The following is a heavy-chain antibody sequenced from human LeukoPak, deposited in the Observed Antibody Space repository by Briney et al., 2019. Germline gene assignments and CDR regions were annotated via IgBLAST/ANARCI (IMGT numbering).Heavy chain of an antibody. CDR1: GFTFSSYW. J-gene: IGHJ4*02. D-gene: IGHD3-22*01. V-gene: IGHV3-7*04. CDR2: IKQDGSEK. CDR3: ARGTYYYDSSGYYYAPGFDY. Sequence: PTGGSLRLSCAASGFTFSSYWMSWVRQAPGKGLEWVANIKQDGSEKYYVDSVKGRFTISRDNAKNSLYLQMNSLRAEDTAVYYCARGTYYYDSSGYYYAPGFDYWGQGTLVTVSS.